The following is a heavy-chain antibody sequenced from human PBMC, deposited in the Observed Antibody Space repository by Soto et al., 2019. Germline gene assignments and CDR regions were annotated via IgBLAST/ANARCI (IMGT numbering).Heavy chain of an antibody. Sequence: LTCTVAGGSISSGGYYRSRISQHPGKGLEWIGYIYYSGSTYYNPSLKSRVTISVDTSKNQFSLKLSSVTAADTAVYYCARAQFDYGDYYLDYWVQGTLVTVSS. CDR2: IYYSGST. J-gene: IGHJ4*02. CDR3: ARAQFDYGDYYLDY. CDR1: GGSISSGGYY. V-gene: IGHV4-31*03. D-gene: IGHD4-17*01.